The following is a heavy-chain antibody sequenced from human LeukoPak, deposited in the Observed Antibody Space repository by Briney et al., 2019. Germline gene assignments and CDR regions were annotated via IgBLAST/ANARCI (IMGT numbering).Heavy chain of an antibody. Sequence: ASVKVSCKASGGTLSSYAISWVRQAPGQGLEWMGGIIPIFGTANYAQKFQGRVTITADESTSTAYMELSSLRSEDTAVYYCARDRWNYVKGVYFQHWGQGTLVTVSS. V-gene: IGHV1-69*13. CDR2: IIPIFGTA. CDR3: ARDRWNYVKGVYFQH. D-gene: IGHD1-7*01. J-gene: IGHJ1*01. CDR1: GGTLSSYA.